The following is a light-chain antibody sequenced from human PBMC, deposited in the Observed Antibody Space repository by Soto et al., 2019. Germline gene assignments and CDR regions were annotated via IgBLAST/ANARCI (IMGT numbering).Light chain of an antibody. CDR3: CSYAGSIRV. J-gene: IGLJ1*01. V-gene: IGLV2-11*01. CDR2: DVS. CDR1: SSDVGGYNY. Sequence: SALTPPRPVSGSPGQSVTLSCPGTSSDVGGYNYVPWYQQHPGKAPNLMIYDVSKRPSGVPDRFSGSKSGNTASLTISGLQAENEADYYCCSYAGSIRVFGTGTKVTVL.